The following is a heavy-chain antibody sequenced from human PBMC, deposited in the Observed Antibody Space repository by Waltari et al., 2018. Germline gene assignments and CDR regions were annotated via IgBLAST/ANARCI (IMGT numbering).Heavy chain of an antibody. CDR2: IWYDGSNK. D-gene: IGHD3-22*01. Sequence: VQLVESGGGVVQPGRSLRLSCAASGFTFSSYGMHWVRQAPGKGVEWVAVIWYDGSNKYYADSVKGRFTISRDNSKNTLYLQMNSLRAEDTAVYYCAKVAYWDDSSGDYWGQGTLVTVSS. CDR3: AKVAYWDDSSGDY. CDR1: GFTFSSYG. V-gene: IGHV3-33*06. J-gene: IGHJ4*02.